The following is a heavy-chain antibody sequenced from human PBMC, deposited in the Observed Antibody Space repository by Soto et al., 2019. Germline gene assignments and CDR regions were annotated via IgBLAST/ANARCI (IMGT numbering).Heavy chain of an antibody. V-gene: IGHV3-23*01. J-gene: IGHJ4*02. D-gene: IGHD2-15*01. Sequence: GGSLRLSCAASGFTFSSYAMSWVRQAPGKGLEWVSAISGSGGSTYYADSVKGRFTISRDNSKNTLYLQMNSLRAEDTAVYYCAKDRVLGFYGVAGTFVYWGQGTLVTVSS. CDR3: AKDRVLGFYGVAGTFVY. CDR2: ISGSGGST. CDR1: GFTFSSYA.